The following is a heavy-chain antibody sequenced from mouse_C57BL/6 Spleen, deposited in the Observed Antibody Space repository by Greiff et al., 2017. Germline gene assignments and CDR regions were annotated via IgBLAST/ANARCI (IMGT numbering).Heavy chain of an antibody. Sequence: VQLQQSGAELVRPGASVKLSCTASGFNIKDDYMHWVKQRPEQGLEWIGWIDPENGDTEYASKFQGKATITADTSSNTAYLQLSSLTSEDTAVYYCTTGLTGTFGYWGQGTTLTVSS. J-gene: IGHJ2*01. CDR3: TTGLTGTFGY. V-gene: IGHV14-4*01. D-gene: IGHD4-1*01. CDR2: IDPENGDT. CDR1: GFNIKDDY.